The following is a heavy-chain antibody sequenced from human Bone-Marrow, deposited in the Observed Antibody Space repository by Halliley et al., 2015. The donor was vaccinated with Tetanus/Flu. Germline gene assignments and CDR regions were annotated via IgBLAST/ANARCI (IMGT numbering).Heavy chain of an antibody. CDR2: IYHDGST. CDR3: ARASGIVVISLEEIRFDS. Sequence: LRLSCTISGGSINSYYWSWIRQPPGKGLEWIGEIYHDGSTNHNPSLKSRITMSVDKSKKEFSLQLTSVTAADTAVYFCARASGIVVISLEEIRFDSWGQGMLVTVSA. J-gene: IGHJ4*02. V-gene: IGHV4-59*12. D-gene: IGHD2-21*01. CDR1: GGSINSYY.